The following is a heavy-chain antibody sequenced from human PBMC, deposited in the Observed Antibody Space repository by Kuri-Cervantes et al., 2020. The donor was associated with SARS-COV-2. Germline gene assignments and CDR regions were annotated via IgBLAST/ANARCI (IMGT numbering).Heavy chain of an antibody. V-gene: IGHV4-4*07. J-gene: IGHJ4*02. CDR1: GGSISSYY. CDR3: ARGAEGSPFDY. CDR2: IYTSGST. Sequence: GSLSLSCTVSGGSISSYYWSWIRQPAGKGLEWIGRIYTSGSTNYNPSLKSRVTMSVDTSKNQFSLKLSSVTAADTAVYYCARGAEGSPFDYWGQGTLVTVSS. D-gene: IGHD6-13*01.